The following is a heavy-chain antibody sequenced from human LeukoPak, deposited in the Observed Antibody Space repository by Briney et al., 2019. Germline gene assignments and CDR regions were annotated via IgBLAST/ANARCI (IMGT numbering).Heavy chain of an antibody. V-gene: IGHV1-18*01. CDR1: GYTFTSYG. Sequence: GASVKVSCKASGYTFTSYGISWVRQAPGQGLEWMGWISAYNGNTNYAQKLQGRVTMTTDTSTSTAYMELRSLRSDDTAVYYCARESPKSIYPDIAVAGTDAFDIWGQGTMVTVSS. J-gene: IGHJ3*02. D-gene: IGHD6-19*01. CDR2: ISAYNGNT. CDR3: ARESPKSIYPDIAVAGTDAFDI.